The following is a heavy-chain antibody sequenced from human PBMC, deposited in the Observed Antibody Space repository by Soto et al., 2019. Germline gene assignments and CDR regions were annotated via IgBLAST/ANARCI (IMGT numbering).Heavy chain of an antibody. CDR3: AADDCSGGSCYSYYYYGMDV. CDR2: IVVGSGNT. D-gene: IGHD2-15*01. Sequence: QMQLVQSGPEVKKPGTSVKVSCKASGFTFTSSAVQWVRQARGQRLEWIGWIVVGSGNTNYAQKFQERVTITRDMSTSTAYMELSSLRSEDTAVYYCAADDCSGGSCYSYYYYGMDVWGQGTTVTVSS. CDR1: GFTFTSSA. J-gene: IGHJ6*02. V-gene: IGHV1-58*01.